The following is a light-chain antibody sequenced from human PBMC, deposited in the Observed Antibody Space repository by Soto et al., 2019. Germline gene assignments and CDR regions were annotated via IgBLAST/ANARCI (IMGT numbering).Light chain of an antibody. CDR3: QQYSNWPPYT. CDR1: QIVRTH. V-gene: IGKV3-15*01. CDR2: GAS. J-gene: IGKJ2*01. Sequence: EIMMAQSPPTLSVSPGESATLSCRVSQIVRTHLAWYQQKPGQAPRLLIHGASTRATGIPDRFRGSGSGTEFTLTISSLQSEDFAVYYCQQYSNWPPYTFGQGTKVDIK.